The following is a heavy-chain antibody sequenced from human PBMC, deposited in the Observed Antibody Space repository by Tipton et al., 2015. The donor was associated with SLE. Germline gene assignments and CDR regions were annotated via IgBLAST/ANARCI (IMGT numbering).Heavy chain of an antibody. CDR3: ARQAVGATTGWFDP. CDR1: GGSISSSSYY. Sequence: TLSLTCIVSGGSISSSSYYWGWIRQPPGKGLEWIGSIYYSGSTYYNPSLKSRVTISVDTSKNQFSLKLSSVTAADTAVYYCARQAVGATTGWFDPWGQGTLVTVSS. J-gene: IGHJ5*02. D-gene: IGHD1-26*01. V-gene: IGHV4-39*01. CDR2: IYYSGST.